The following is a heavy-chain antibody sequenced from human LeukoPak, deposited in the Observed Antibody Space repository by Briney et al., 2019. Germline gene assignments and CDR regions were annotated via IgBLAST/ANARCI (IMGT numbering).Heavy chain of an antibody. CDR3: ARAAHCSSTSCSSPYFDY. CDR1: GFTFSSYA. J-gene: IGHJ4*02. CDR2: ISGSGGST. Sequence: PGGSLRLSCAASGFTFSSYAMTWVRQAPGKGLEWVSAISGSGGSTYYADSVKGRFTISRDNSKNTLYLQMNSLRAEDTAVYYCARAAHCSSTSCSSPYFDYWGQGTLVTVSS. D-gene: IGHD2-2*01. V-gene: IGHV3-23*01.